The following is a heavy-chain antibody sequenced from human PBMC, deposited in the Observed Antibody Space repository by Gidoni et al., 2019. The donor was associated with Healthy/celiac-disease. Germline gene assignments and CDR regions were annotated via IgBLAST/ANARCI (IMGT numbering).Heavy chain of an antibody. CDR2: ISGSGGST. D-gene: IGHD2-15*01. V-gene: IGHV3-23*01. CDR3: AKEGEYCSGGSCYSNAFDI. Sequence: EVQLLESGGGLVQPGGSLRLSCAASGFTFSRYAMSWVRQAPGKGLEWVSAISGSGGSTYYADSVKGRFTISRDNSKNTLYLQMNSLRAEDTAVYYCAKEGEYCSGGSCYSNAFDIWGQGTMVTVSS. J-gene: IGHJ3*02. CDR1: GFTFSRYA.